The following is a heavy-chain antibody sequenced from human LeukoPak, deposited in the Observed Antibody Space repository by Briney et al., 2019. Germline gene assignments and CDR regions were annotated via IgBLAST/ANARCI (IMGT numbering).Heavy chain of an antibody. V-gene: IGHV3-23*01. J-gene: IGHJ4*02. CDR2: ISGSGGST. CDR3: AKVDILTGYSPGYFDY. CDR1: GFTFSSYA. Sequence: GGSLRLSCAASGFTFSSYAMSWVRQAPGKGLEWDSAISGSGGSTYYADSVKGRFTISRDNSKNTLYLQMNSLRAEDTAVYYCAKVDILTGYSPGYFDYWGQGTLVTVSS. D-gene: IGHD3-9*01.